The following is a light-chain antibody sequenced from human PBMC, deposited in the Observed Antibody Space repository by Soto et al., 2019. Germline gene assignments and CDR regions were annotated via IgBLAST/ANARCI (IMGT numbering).Light chain of an antibody. Sequence: QSVLTQPASVSGSPGQSITISCTGTSSDVGGYNYVSWYQQHPGKAPKLMIYDVSNRPSGVSKRFSGYKSGNTASLTISGLQAEDEADYYCSSYTSSSTLYVFGTGTKLTVL. CDR3: SSYTSSSTLYV. J-gene: IGLJ1*01. CDR1: SSDVGGYNY. CDR2: DVS. V-gene: IGLV2-14*01.